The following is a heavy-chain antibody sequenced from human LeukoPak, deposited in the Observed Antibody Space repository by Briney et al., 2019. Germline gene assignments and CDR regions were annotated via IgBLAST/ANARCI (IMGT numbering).Heavy chain of an antibody. J-gene: IGHJ4*02. CDR2: IKQDGSEK. CDR3: ARDYRFDYFDY. Sequence: GGSLRLSCAASGFTFSSYWMSWVRQAPGKGLEWVANIKQDGSEKYYADSVKGRFTISRDNSKNTLYLQMNSLRAEDTAVYYCARDYRFDYFDYWGQGTLVTVSS. D-gene: IGHD1-26*01. V-gene: IGHV3-7*01. CDR1: GFTFSSYW.